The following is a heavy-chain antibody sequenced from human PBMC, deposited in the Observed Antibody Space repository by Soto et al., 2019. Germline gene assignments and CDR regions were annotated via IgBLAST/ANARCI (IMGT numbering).Heavy chain of an antibody. CDR1: GFTFSSYA. V-gene: IGHV3-23*01. CDR3: AKDEGSGWYYFDY. Sequence: EVQLLESGGGLVQPGGSLRLSCAASGFTFSSYAMNWFRQAPGKGLEWVSRISGTSGRTYYADSVEGRFTISRDNSKNTLYLQIDSLRAEDTAVYYCAKDEGSGWYYFDYWGQGTLVSVSS. CDR2: ISGTSGRT. J-gene: IGHJ4*02. D-gene: IGHD6-19*01.